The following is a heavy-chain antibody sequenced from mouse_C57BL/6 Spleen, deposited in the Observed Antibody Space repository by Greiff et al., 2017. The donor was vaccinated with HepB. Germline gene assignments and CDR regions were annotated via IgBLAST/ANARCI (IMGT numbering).Heavy chain of an antibody. CDR1: GYTFTDYE. V-gene: IGHV1-15*01. Sequence: VQLQQSGAELVRPGASVTLSCKASGYTFTDYEMHWVKQTPVHGLEWIGAIDPETGGTAYNQKFKGKAILTADKSSSTAYMELRSLTSEDSAVYYCTRKDYSNYDWYFDVWGTGTTVTVSS. D-gene: IGHD2-5*01. CDR3: TRKDYSNYDWYFDV. J-gene: IGHJ1*03. CDR2: IDPETGGT.